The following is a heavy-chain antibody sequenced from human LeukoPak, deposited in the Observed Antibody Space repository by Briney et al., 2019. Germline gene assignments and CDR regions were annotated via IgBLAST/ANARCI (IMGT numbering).Heavy chain of an antibody. Sequence: GGSLRLSCAASGFTFGSFVMTWVRQAPGKGLEWVSSISGSGDSTNYTDSVKGRFTISRDNSKNTLYLQMNSLRAEDTAIYYGAKVLFIQPCGFDPGAQGTLVTVSS. J-gene: IGHJ5*02. CDR2: ISGSGDST. V-gene: IGHV3-23*01. D-gene: IGHD5-18*01. CDR3: AKVLFIQPCGFDP. CDR1: GFTFGSFV.